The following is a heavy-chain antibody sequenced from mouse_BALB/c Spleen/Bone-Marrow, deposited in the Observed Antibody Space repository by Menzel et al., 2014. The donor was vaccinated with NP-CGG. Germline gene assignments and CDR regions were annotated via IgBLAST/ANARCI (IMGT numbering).Heavy chain of an antibody. CDR1: GFNIKDTY. Sequence: EVQLLQSGAELVKPGASVKLSCTASGFNIKDTYMHWVKQRPEQGLGWIGRIDPANGNTKYDPKFQGKATITADTSSNTAYLQLSSLTSEDTAVYYCARVYPNAMDYWGQGTSVTVSS. J-gene: IGHJ4*01. V-gene: IGHV14-3*02. CDR3: ARVYPNAMDY. CDR2: IDPANGNT. D-gene: IGHD2-1*01.